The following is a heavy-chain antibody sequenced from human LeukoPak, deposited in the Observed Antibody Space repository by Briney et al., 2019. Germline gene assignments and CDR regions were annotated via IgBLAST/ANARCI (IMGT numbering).Heavy chain of an antibody. J-gene: IGHJ4*02. CDR3: ARDYYDSRGYVES. CDR2: INHSGST. CDR1: GGSFSCYY. D-gene: IGHD3-22*01. Sequence: PSETLSLTCAVYGGSFSCYYWSWIRQPPGKGLEWIGEINHSGSTNYNPSLKSRVTISVDTSKNQFSLKLSSVTAADTAVYYCARDYYDSRGYVESWGQGTLVTVSS. V-gene: IGHV4-34*01.